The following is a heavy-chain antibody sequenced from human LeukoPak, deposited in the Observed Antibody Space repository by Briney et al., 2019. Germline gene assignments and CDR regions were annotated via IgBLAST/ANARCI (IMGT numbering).Heavy chain of an antibody. CDR1: GYTFTGYY. D-gene: IGHD7-27*01. V-gene: IGHV1-2*02. CDR3: ARPTGDSFDY. CDR2: INPNSGGT. J-gene: IGHJ4*02. Sequence: ASVKVSCKASGYTFTGYYMHWVRQAPGQGLEWKGWINPNSGGTNYAQKFQGRVTMTRDTSISTAYMELSSLRSEDTAVYYCARPTGDSFDYWGQGTLVTVSS.